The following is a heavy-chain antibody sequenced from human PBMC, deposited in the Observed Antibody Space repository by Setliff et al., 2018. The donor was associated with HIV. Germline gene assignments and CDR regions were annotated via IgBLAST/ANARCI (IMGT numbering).Heavy chain of an antibody. D-gene: IGHD2-2*01. Sequence: SGPTLVNPTQTLTLTCAFSGFSLTTSAVGVGWIRQPPGKALEWPALIYWDDDKRYRSSLKSRLTITKDTSKNQVVLTMTNMDPVDTATYYCAHSLYCSSSNCSGLLFDYWGQGTQVTVSS. V-gene: IGHV2-5*02. CDR1: GFSLTTSAVG. J-gene: IGHJ4*02. CDR2: IYWDDDK. CDR3: AHSLYCSSSNCSGLLFDY.